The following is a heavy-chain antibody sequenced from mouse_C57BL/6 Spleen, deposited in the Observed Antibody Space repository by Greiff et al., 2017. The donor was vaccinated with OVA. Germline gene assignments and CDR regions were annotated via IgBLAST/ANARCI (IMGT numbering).Heavy chain of an antibody. V-gene: IGHV1-4*01. D-gene: IGHD2-5*01. CDR2: INPSSGYT. Sequence: VQRVESGAELARPGASVKMSCKASGYTFTSYTMHWVKQRPGQGLEWIGYINPSSGYTKYNQKFKDKATLTADKSSSTAYMQLSSLTSEDSAVYYCARDYYSNVYAMDYWGQGTSVTVSS. J-gene: IGHJ4*01. CDR3: ARDYYSNVYAMDY. CDR1: GYTFTSYT.